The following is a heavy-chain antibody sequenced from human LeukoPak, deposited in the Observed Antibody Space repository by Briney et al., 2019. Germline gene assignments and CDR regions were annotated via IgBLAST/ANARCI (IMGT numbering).Heavy chain of an antibody. CDR1: GYTLTELS. CDR3: ARGRGAFDY. CDR2: ISAYNGNT. J-gene: IGHJ4*02. Sequence: ASVKVSCKVSGYTLTELSMHWVRQAPGKGLEWMGWISAYNGNTNYAQMLQGRVTMTTDTSTSTAYMELRSLRSDDTAVYYCARGRGAFDYWGQGTLVTVSS. D-gene: IGHD1-26*01. V-gene: IGHV1-18*01.